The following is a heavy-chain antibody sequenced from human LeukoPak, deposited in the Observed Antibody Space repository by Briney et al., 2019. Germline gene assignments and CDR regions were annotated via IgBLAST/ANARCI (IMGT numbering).Heavy chain of an antibody. D-gene: IGHD4-17*01. J-gene: IGHJ4*02. CDR3: AKDYGDGQYFDY. V-gene: IGHV3-30*02. CDR1: GFSFGAYG. CDR2: IGYLGSNK. Sequence: GGSLRLSCAASGFSFGAYGMHWVRQAPGKGLEWVAFIGYLGSNKYYADSVKGRFIISRDTSKNTLYLQMNSLRPEDTAVYYCAKDYGDGQYFDYWGQGTLVTVSS.